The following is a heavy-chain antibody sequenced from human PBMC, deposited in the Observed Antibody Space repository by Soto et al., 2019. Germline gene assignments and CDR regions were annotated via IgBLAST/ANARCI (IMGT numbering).Heavy chain of an antibody. CDR2: VYSSGTT. Sequence: SETLSLTCTVSGDSVSSDNYYWTWIRQPPGKGLEWIGYVYSSGTTNYNPSLKSRVTISLDTSRNQFSLKLTSVTAADTALYYCARDIRGYSRAFDFWGQGTLVTVSS. V-gene: IGHV4-61*01. D-gene: IGHD5-12*01. CDR1: GDSVSSDNYY. J-gene: IGHJ4*02. CDR3: ARDIRGYSRAFDF.